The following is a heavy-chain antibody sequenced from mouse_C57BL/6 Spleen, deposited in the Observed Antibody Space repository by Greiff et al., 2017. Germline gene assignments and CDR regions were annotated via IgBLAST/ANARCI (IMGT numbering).Heavy chain of an antibody. CDR3: ARSITTVVATRAY. CDR2: INPSSGYT. CDR1: GYTFTSYW. J-gene: IGHJ3*01. D-gene: IGHD1-1*01. V-gene: IGHV1-7*01. Sequence: QVHLQQSGAELAKPGASVKLSCKASGYTFTSYWMHWVKQRPGQGLEWIGYINPSSGYTKYNQKFKDKATLTADKSSSTAYMQLSSLTYEDSAVYYCARSITTVVATRAYWGQGTLVTVSA.